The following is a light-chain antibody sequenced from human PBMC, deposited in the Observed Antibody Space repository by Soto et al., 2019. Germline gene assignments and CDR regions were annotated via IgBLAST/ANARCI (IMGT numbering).Light chain of an antibody. CDR3: MQGTHWPPT. CDR2: QAS. V-gene: IGKV2-30*01. Sequence: EVVMTQSPLSLPVTLGQPASISCWSSQSLVYSDGIAYLSWFQQRPGQSPRRLIYQASNRDSGVPDRFSGSGSGPDFTLQINRVEAEDVGVYYCMQGTHWPPTFGRGTRVEIK. CDR1: QSLVYSDGIAY. J-gene: IGKJ1*01.